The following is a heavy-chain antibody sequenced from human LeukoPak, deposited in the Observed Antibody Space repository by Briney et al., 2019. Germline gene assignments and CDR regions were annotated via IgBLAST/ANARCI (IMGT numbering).Heavy chain of an antibody. CDR1: GFTFSNAW. Sequence: GGSLRLSCAASGFTFSNAWMSWVRQAPGKGLEWVGRIKSKTDGGTTDYAAPVKGRFTISRDDSKNTLYLQMNSLKTEDTAVYYCTATDRAYCGGDCYLDAFDIWGQGTMVTVSS. CDR3: TATDRAYCGGDCYLDAFDI. J-gene: IGHJ3*02. CDR2: IKSKTDGGTT. D-gene: IGHD2-21*02. V-gene: IGHV3-15*01.